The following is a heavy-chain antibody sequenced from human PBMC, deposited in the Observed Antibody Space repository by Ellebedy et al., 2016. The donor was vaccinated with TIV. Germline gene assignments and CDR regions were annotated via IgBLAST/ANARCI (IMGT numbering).Heavy chain of an antibody. D-gene: IGHD4-17*01. CDR1: AFTFSIYG. V-gene: IGHV3-30*02. Sequence: GESLKISCTMSAFTFSIYGIHWLRQAPGKGLEWVSLISFDGDKKYYADSVKGRFSISSDTSNKAVYLQMNSLIPEDTALYYCATEGGDSFRQSLDCWGQGTLVTVSS. CDR2: ISFDGDKK. CDR3: ATEGGDSFRQSLDC. J-gene: IGHJ4*02.